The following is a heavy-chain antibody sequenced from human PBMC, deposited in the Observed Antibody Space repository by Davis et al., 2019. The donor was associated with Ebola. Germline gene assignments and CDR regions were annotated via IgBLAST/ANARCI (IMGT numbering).Heavy chain of an antibody. CDR3: AKQESLYGSSDY. CDR2: IYPDDSDT. CDR1: GYSFTSYW. Sequence: GESLKISCKGSGYSFTSYWIGWVRQMPGKGLEWMGIIYPDDSDTRYSPSFQGQVTIPADRSISTAYLQWSSLKASDTAMYYCAKQESLYGSSDYWGQGTLVTVSS. V-gene: IGHV5-51*01. J-gene: IGHJ4*02. D-gene: IGHD3-22*01.